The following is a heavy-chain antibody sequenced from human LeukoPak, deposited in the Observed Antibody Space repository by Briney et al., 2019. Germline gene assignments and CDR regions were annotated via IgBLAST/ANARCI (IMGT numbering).Heavy chain of an antibody. Sequence: SQTLSLTCTVSGGFISSGGYYWSWIRQHPGKGLEWIGYIYYSGSTYYNPSLKSRVTISVDTSKNQFSLKLSSVTAADTAVYYCARREWSKYYFDYWGQGTLVTVSS. D-gene: IGHD3-3*01. CDR1: GGFISSGGYY. J-gene: IGHJ4*02. CDR3: ARREWSKYYFDY. V-gene: IGHV4-31*03. CDR2: IYYSGST.